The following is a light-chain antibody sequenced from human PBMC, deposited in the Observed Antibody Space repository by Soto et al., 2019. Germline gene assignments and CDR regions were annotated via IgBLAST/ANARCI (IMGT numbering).Light chain of an antibody. CDR1: SSDVGGYNY. CDR2: DVS. V-gene: IGLV2-14*03. Sequence: QSALTQPASVSGSSGQSITISCTGTSSDVGGYNYVYWYQHHPGKAPKLMIYDVSNRPSGVSNRFSGSKSDNTASLTISGLQAEDEADYYCSSYTSTSTVVFGGGTKLTVL. J-gene: IGLJ2*01. CDR3: SSYTSTSTVV.